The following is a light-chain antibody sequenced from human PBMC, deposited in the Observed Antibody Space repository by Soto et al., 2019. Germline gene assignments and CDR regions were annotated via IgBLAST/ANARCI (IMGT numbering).Light chain of an antibody. CDR1: SSDVGAYDF. Sequence: QSVLTQPASVSGSPGQSITISCTGTSSDVGAYDFVSWYQQHPDKAPKLMIYEVRNRPSGVSNRFSGSKSGNTASLTISGLQAEDEADYYCSSYTSSSLYVFGTGTKVPVL. CDR2: EVR. CDR3: SSYTSSSLYV. V-gene: IGLV2-14*03. J-gene: IGLJ1*01.